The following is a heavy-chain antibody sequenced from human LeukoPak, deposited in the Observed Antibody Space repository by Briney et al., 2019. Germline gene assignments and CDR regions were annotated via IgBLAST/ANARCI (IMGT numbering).Heavy chain of an antibody. J-gene: IGHJ3*02. V-gene: IGHV1-18*01. CDR2: ISAYNGNT. D-gene: IGHD3-9*01. CDR3: ARDAPRYFDWLSPDAFDI. Sequence: GASVKVSCKASGYTFTSYGISWVRQAPGQGLEWMGWISAYNGNTNYAQKLQGRVTMTTDTSTSTAYMELRSLRSDDTAVYYCARDAPRYFDWLSPDAFDIWGQGTMVTVSS. CDR1: GYTFTSYG.